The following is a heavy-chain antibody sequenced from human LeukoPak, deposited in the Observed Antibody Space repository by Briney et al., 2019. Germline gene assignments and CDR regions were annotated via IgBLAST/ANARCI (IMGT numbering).Heavy chain of an antibody. CDR3: ATPKDTAMVPFDY. Sequence: PGGSLRLSCAASGFTFSTYAMSWVRQAPGKGLEWVSTVGTSGRSTYYADSVKGRFTISRDNSKNTLYLQMNSLRAEDTAVYYCATPKDTAMVPFDYWGQGTLVTVSS. CDR2: VGTSGRST. J-gene: IGHJ4*02. CDR1: GFTFSTYA. V-gene: IGHV3-23*01. D-gene: IGHD5-18*01.